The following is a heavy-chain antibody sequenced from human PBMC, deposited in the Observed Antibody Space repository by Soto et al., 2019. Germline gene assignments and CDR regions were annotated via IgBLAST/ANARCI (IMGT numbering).Heavy chain of an antibody. J-gene: IGHJ5*02. D-gene: IGHD1-26*01. CDR2: FYDGGSI. CDR3: ARGKWADRFAN. Sequence: QVQLQQWGAGLLKPSETLSLTCAVYGESLNYFYWSWIRQAPGKGLEWIGEFYDGGSINYNPSLKSRVTIAAATSKNQFSLRVTSGTAADTAIYYWARGKWADRFANWGQGTLVTVSS. V-gene: IGHV4-34*01. CDR1: GESLNYFY.